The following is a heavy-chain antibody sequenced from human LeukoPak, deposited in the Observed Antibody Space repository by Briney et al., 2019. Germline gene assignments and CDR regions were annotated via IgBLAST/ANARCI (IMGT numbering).Heavy chain of an antibody. V-gene: IGHV3-30*02. J-gene: IGHJ4*02. Sequence: GGSLRLSCAASGFTFSSYGIHWVRQAPGKGLEWVAFIRYDGSNKYYTDSVKGRFTISRDNSKSTLYLQMNSLRAEDTAVYYCAKVYGGNQYYFDYWGQGTLVTVSS. CDR1: GFTFSSYG. CDR3: AKVYGGNQYYFDY. CDR2: IRYDGSNK. D-gene: IGHD4-23*01.